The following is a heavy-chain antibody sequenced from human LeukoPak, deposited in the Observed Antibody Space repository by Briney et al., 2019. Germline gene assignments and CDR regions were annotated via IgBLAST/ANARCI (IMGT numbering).Heavy chain of an antibody. CDR2: IYHTGST. J-gene: IGHJ6*03. V-gene: IGHV4-4*02. Sequence: PSETLSLTCAVSGGSISSSNWWSWVRQPPGKGLEWIGEIYHTGSTNYNPSLKSRVTISIDTSTNQFSLKLSSVTAADTAVYYCTRPYYYYMDVWGKGTTVTVSS. CDR1: GGSISSSNW. CDR3: TRPYYYYMDV.